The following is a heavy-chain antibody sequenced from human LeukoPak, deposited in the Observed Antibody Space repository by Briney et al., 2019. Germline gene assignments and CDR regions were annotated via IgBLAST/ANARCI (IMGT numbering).Heavy chain of an antibody. CDR3: ARQGGGSYRGPHPFDY. D-gene: IGHD1-26*01. V-gene: IGHV4-39*01. CDR1: GGSISSSSYY. CDR2: IYYSGST. Sequence: MSSETLSLTCTVSGGSISSSSYYWGWIRQPPGKGLEWIGSIYYSGSTYYNPSLKSRVTISVDTSKNQFSLKLSSVTAADTAVYYCARQGGGSYRGPHPFDYWGQGTLVTVSS. J-gene: IGHJ4*02.